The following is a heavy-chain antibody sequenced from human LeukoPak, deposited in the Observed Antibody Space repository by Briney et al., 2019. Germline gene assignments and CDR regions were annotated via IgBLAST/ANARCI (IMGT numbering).Heavy chain of an antibody. CDR1: GFPFDDYG. CDR2: INWNGGST. Sequence: PGGSLRLSCAASGFPFDDYGMSWVRLAPGKGLEWVSGINWNGGSTGYADSVKGRFTISRDNAKNSLYLQMNSLRAEDTAVYYCARDWELRWSQGGFDYWGQGTLLAVSS. J-gene: IGHJ4*02. V-gene: IGHV3-20*04. D-gene: IGHD3-10*01. CDR3: ARDWELRWSQGGFDY.